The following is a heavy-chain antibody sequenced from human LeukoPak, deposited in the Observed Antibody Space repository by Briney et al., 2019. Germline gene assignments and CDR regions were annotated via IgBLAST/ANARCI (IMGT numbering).Heavy chain of an antibody. J-gene: IGHJ6*03. CDR3: ARGAVSGRFGDYFYYMDA. V-gene: IGHV4-34*01. CDR1: GGSFSGHY. D-gene: IGHD3-3*01. CDR2: LNHRGVA. Sequence: SETLSLTCAVYGGSFSGHYWNWIRQPPGKGLQWIGELNHRGVANYNPSLKSRVSISEDTSKNQFSLTVNSVTAADTALYFCARGAVSGRFGDYFYYMDAWGKGTTVTVSS.